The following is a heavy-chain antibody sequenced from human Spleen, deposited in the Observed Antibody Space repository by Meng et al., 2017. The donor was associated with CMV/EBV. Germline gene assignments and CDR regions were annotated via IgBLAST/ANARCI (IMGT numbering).Heavy chain of an antibody. CDR2: IIPIFGTA. Sequence: KASGGTFSSYAISWVRQTPGQGLEWMGGIIPIFGTANYAQKFQGRVTITTDESTSTAYMELSSLRSEDTAVYYCARGGGRATVYYFDYWGQGTLVTVSS. CDR3: ARGGGRATVYYFDY. V-gene: IGHV1-69*05. J-gene: IGHJ4*02. D-gene: IGHD2-15*01. CDR1: GGTFSSYA.